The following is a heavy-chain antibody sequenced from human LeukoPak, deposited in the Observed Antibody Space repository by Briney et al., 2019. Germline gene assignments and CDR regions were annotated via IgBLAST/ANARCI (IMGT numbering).Heavy chain of an antibody. V-gene: IGHV4-59*01. D-gene: IGHD5-24*01. Sequence: SETLSLTCAVYGGPFSGYYWSWIRQPPGKGLEWIGYIYYSGSTNYNPSLKSRVTISVDTSKNQFSLKLSSVTAADTAVYYCARAQDDPSAFDYWGQGTLVTVSS. CDR2: IYYSGST. CDR3: ARAQDDPSAFDY. CDR1: GGPFSGYY. J-gene: IGHJ4*02.